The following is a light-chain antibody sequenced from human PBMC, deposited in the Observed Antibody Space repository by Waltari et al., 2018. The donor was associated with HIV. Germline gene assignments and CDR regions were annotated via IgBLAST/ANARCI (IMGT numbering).Light chain of an antibody. V-gene: IGLV1-51*01. CDR1: NSTLGNNY. CDR2: DNN. Sequence: QSVLTQPPSVSAAPGQKVTISCSGSNSTLGNNYVSWYQQLPGTAPKLLIYDNNKRPSGIPDRFSGSKSGTSATMGITGLQTGDEADYYCGSWDSSLSSVVFGGGTKLTVL. CDR3: GSWDSSLSSVV. J-gene: IGLJ2*01.